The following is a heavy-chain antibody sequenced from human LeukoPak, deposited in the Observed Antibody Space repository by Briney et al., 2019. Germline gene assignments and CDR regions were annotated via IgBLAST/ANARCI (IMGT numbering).Heavy chain of an antibody. CDR3: VRDRDTSGWLH. CDR1: GFTFTSYA. V-gene: IGHV3-30*04. Sequence: GGSLRLSCAASGFTFTSYAFHWVRQAPGKGLEWVTVISHDDKNRYYADSVKGRFTISRDNSKNTVYLQMNSLGVEDTAVYFCVRDRDTSGWLHWGQGTLVTVSS. J-gene: IGHJ4*02. D-gene: IGHD6-19*01. CDR2: ISHDDKNR.